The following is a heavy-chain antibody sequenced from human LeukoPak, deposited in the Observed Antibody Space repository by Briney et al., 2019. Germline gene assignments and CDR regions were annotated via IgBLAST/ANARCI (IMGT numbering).Heavy chain of an antibody. CDR2: IKQDGSEK. D-gene: IGHD5-18*01. CDR1: GFTFSSYW. J-gene: IGHJ6*03. Sequence: GGSLRLSCAASGFTFSSYWMSWVRQAPGKGLEWVANIKQDGSEKYYVDSVKGRFTISRDNAKNSLYLQVNSLRAEDTAVYYCARVDGYSYVSSYYYYYYMDVWGKGTTVTVSS. CDR3: ARVDGYSYVSSYYYYYYMDV. V-gene: IGHV3-7*01.